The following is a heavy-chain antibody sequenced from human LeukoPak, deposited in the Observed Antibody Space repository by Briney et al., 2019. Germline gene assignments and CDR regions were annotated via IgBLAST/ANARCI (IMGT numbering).Heavy chain of an antibody. J-gene: IGHJ3*02. D-gene: IGHD2-21*02. CDR1: GSTFTTYF. CDR2: INPSGDTT. V-gene: IGHV1-46*01. CDR3: ARDRNGDQRANAFDI. Sequence: ASVKVSCKASGSTFTTYFMHWVRQAPGQGLEWMGKINPSGDTTTYAQKFQGRITMTRDTSTSTVYMELSSLRSEDTAVYYCARDRNGDQRANAFDIWGQGTMVTVSS.